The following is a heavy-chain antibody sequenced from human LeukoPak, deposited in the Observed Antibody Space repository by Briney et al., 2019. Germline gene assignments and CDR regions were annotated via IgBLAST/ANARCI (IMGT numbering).Heavy chain of an antibody. Sequence: SETLSLTCTVSGGSISSYYWSWIRQPPGKGLEWIGYIYYSGSTNYNPSLKSRVTISVDTSKNQFSLNLTSVTAADTAVYYCARQGPYSNWFDPWGQGTLVTVSS. D-gene: IGHD4-11*01. CDR1: GGSISSYY. J-gene: IGHJ5*02. CDR2: IYYSGST. V-gene: IGHV4-59*08. CDR3: ARQGPYSNWFDP.